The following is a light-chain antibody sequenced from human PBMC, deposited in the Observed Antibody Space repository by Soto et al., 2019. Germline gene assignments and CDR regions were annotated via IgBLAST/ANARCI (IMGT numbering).Light chain of an antibody. CDR3: QQFSSYPLT. Sequence: EVVLTQSPVTLSLSPGERAPLSCRASQSVSSYLAWYQQKPGQAPRLLIYDVSNRATGIPDRFSGGGSGTDFTLTISRLEPEDFAVYYCQQFSSYPLTFGGGTKVDIK. J-gene: IGKJ4*01. CDR2: DVS. CDR1: QSVSSY. V-gene: IGKV3-11*01.